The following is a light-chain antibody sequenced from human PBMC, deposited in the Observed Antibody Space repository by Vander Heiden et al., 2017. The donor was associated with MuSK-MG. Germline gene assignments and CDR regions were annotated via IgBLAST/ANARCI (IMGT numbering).Light chain of an antibody. CDR1: NIGSKS. Sequence: SYVMTQSPSVPVAPGQTARLPCGGNNIGSKSVHWYQQKPGQAPVLVVYDDRDRPSGIPERFSGSNSGNTATLTISRVEAGDEADYYCQVWDTSSHRVVFGGGTKLTVL. V-gene: IGLV3-21*02. CDR3: QVWDTSSHRVV. J-gene: IGLJ2*01. CDR2: DDR.